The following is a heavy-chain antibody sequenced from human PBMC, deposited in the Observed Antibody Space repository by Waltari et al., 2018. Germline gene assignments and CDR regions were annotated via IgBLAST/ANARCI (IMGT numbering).Heavy chain of an antibody. CDR1: GYTFTDYY. V-gene: IGHV1-69-2*01. J-gene: IGHJ4*02. CDR3: ARTTTFKSLDY. Sequence: EVHLVQSGAEVKKPGATVKISCKASGYTFTDYYMHWVQQAPGKGLEWMGRVDPADDKAIYAEKVQGRVTISADTSTDTAYMELRSLRSEDTAVYYCARTTTFKSLDYWGQGTLVTVSS. D-gene: IGHD1-7*01. CDR2: VDPADDKA.